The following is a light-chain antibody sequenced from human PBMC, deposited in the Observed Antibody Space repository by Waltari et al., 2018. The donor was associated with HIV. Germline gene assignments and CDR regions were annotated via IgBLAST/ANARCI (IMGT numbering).Light chain of an antibody. CDR1: QSVLYSSNNKNY. CDR3: QQYYSTPMYT. J-gene: IGKJ2*01. CDR2: WAS. Sequence: DIVMTQSPDYMAVSIGESATINCKSSQSVLYSSNNKNYLAWYQQKPGQPPKLLIYWASTRESGVPDRFSGSGSGTDFTLTISSLQAEDVAVYYCQQYYSTPMYTF. V-gene: IGKV4-1*01.